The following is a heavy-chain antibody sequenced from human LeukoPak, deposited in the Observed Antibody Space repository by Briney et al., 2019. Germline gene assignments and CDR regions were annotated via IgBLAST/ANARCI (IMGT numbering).Heavy chain of an antibody. V-gene: IGHV3-30-3*01. Sequence: GKSLRLSCAASGFTFSNSAMHWVRQAPGKGLEWVAFISYDGNNKYYADSVKGRFTISRDNSKNTLYMQMNSLRAEDTAVYYCAKLWEWLALGDYGMDVWGQGTTVTVSS. J-gene: IGHJ6*02. CDR1: GFTFSNSA. D-gene: IGHD6-19*01. CDR3: AKLWEWLALGDYGMDV. CDR2: ISYDGNNK.